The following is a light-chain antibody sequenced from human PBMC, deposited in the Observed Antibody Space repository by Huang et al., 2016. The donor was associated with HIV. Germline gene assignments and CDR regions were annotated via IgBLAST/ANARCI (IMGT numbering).Light chain of an antibody. V-gene: IGKV1-39*01. CDR1: QSISNY. J-gene: IGKJ1*01. CDR3: QQSYNTPPT. CDR2: GAS. Sequence: DIQMTQSPASLSASVGDRVTITCRATQSISNYVNWYQQKPGKAPTLLIYGASTLQSWVPSMFSGSGTGTDFTLTISSLQPEDFTTYYCQQSYNTPPTFGQGTKVEI.